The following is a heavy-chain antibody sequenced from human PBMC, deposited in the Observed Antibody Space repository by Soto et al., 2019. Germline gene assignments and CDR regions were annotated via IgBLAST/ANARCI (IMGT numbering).Heavy chain of an antibody. CDR3: ARHRGSCARDY. V-gene: IGHV1-18*01. CDR2: IRVYSGNT. J-gene: IGHJ4*02. D-gene: IGHD1-26*01. Sequence: QVQLVQSGAEVKRPGASVKVSCKTSGYTFTSYGIGWVRQAAGQGLEWRGWIRVYSGNTNYAQKLQGRVTMTTDTSTSTAYMELRSLRSDDTAVYYCARHRGSCARDYWGQGTLVSVSS. CDR1: GYTFTSYG.